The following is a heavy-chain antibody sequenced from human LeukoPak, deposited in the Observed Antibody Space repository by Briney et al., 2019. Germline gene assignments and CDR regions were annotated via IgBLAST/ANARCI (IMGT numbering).Heavy chain of an antibody. CDR1: GFTFSDYY. Sequence: GGSLRLSCPASGFTFSDYYMSWIRQAPGRGLEWVSYISSSSSYTKNADAVKGRFTISRDNAKKSVYLQMNSLRAEDTAVYYCGRGQWTSDYWGQGTLVTVSS. J-gene: IGHJ4*02. CDR2: ISSSSSYT. V-gene: IGHV3-11*05. CDR3: GRGQWTSDY. D-gene: IGHD3/OR15-3a*01.